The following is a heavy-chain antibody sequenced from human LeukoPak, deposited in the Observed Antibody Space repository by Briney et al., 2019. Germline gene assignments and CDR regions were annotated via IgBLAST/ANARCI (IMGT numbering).Heavy chain of an antibody. Sequence: GRSLRLSCAASGFTLSSYGMHWVRQAPGKGLEWVAVISYDGSNKYYADSVKGRFTISRDNSKNTLYLQMNSLRAEDTALYYCAKDRGRGVRGVSNWFDPWGQGTLVTVSS. J-gene: IGHJ5*02. D-gene: IGHD3-10*01. CDR1: GFTLSSYG. CDR3: AKDRGRGVRGVSNWFDP. V-gene: IGHV3-30*18. CDR2: ISYDGSNK.